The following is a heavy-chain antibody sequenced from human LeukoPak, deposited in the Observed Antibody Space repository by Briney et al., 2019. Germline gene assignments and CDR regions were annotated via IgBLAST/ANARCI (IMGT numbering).Heavy chain of an antibody. D-gene: IGHD6-19*01. CDR1: GGTFTIYA. CDR2: IIPIFGIA. J-gene: IGHJ4*02. V-gene: IGHV1-69*10. CDR3: ASLGSAAVAGLGTDY. Sequence: SVGVSSKASGGTFTIYAISWVRQAPGQGGGRMGRIIPIFGIANYTQKFQGRVTITADKSTSTAYMELSSLRSEDTAVCYCASLGSAAVAGLGTDYWGQGTLVTVSS.